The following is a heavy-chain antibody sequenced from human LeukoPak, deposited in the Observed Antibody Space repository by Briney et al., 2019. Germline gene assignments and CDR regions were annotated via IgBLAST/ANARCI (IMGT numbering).Heavy chain of an antibody. D-gene: IGHD3-22*01. J-gene: IGHJ4*02. V-gene: IGHV4-59*08. CDR2: IFNSGST. Sequence: SETLSLTCTVSGASVSGYYWSWIRQPPGKGLEWIGYIFNSGSTHYNPSLKSRVTISMDTSKKQFSLKLNSVTAADTAMYYCARHPYYDTSGLDYWGQGTLVTVSS. CDR3: ARHPYYDTSGLDY. CDR1: GASVSGYY.